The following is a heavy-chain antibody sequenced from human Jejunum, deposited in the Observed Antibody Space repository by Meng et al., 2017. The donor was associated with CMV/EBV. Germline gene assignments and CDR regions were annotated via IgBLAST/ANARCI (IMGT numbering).Heavy chain of an antibody. D-gene: IGHD6-19*01. CDR2: VYSSGST. J-gene: IGHJ4*02. CDR3: ARSSGWMLDY. Sequence: QVQLQESGPGPVKPSATLSFTFTVSGVALSHYYWTWIRQSPGKGLEWIGYVYSSGSTHYNPSLKSRITISLDASKNQFSLRLPSVTAVDTAVYYCARSSGWMLDYWGQGTLVTVSS. CDR1: GVALSHYY. V-gene: IGHV4-59*01.